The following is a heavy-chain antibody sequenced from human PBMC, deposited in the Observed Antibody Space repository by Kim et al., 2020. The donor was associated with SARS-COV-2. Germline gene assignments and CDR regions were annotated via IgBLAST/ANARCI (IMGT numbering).Heavy chain of an antibody. V-gene: IGHV1-69*02. D-gene: IGHD3-22*01. CDR3: ARSWYDSSGYPFDY. J-gene: IGHJ4*02. Sequence: AQKFQGRVTITADKSTSTAYMELSSLRSEDTAVYYCARSWYDSSGYPFDYWGQGTLVTVSS.